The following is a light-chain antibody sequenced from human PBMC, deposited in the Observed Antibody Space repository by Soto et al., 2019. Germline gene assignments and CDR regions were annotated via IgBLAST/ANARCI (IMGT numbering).Light chain of an antibody. Sequence: QSVLTQSPSVTGAPGQRATISCTGSNSNIGAGFAVHWYQQFPGRVPKLLIYGDTNRPSGVPDRFSGSKSGTSASLAITGLQAEDEADYYCQSYDSSLPGLLFGVGTKVTVL. J-gene: IGLJ2*01. CDR2: GDT. V-gene: IGLV1-40*01. CDR1: NSNIGAGFA. CDR3: QSYDSSLPGLL.